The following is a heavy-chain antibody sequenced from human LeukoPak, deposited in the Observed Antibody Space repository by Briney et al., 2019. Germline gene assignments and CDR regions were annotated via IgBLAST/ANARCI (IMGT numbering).Heavy chain of an antibody. J-gene: IGHJ4*02. CDR3: AKDSLSGFDY. CDR2: ISWNSGSI. V-gene: IGHV3-9*01. D-gene: IGHD3-16*02. Sequence: VPPGGSLRLSCAASGFTFDDYAMHWVRQAPGKGLEWVSGISWNSGSIGYADSVKGRFTISRDNAKNSLYLQMNSLRAEDTAVYYCAKDSLSGFDYWGQGTLVTVSS. CDR1: GFTFDDYA.